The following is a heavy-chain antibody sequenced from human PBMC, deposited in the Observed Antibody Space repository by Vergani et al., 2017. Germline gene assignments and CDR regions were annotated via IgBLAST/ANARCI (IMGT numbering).Heavy chain of an antibody. CDR3: ATVPAAISGADWFDP. Sequence: VQLQESGPGLVKPSETLSLTCPVSGGSVSSGSYYWSWIRQPPGKGLEWIGYIYYSGSTNYNPSLKSRVTISVDTSKNQFSLKLSSVTAADTAVYYCATVPAAISGADWFDPRGQGTLVTVSS. D-gene: IGHD2-2*02. J-gene: IGHJ5*02. CDR1: GGSVSSGSYY. CDR2: IYYSGST. V-gene: IGHV4-61*01.